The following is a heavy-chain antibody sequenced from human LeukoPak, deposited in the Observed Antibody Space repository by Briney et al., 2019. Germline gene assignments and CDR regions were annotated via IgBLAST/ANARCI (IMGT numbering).Heavy chain of an antibody. V-gene: IGHV3-66*01. CDR1: GFTVSSNY. J-gene: IGHJ5*02. D-gene: IGHD6-6*01. CDR3: ARYIAARQGNNWFDP. CDR2: IYSGGST. Sequence: PGGSLRLSCAASGFTVSSNYMSWVRQAPGKGLEWVSVIYSGGSTYYADSVKGRFTISRDNSKNTLYLQMNSLRAEDTAVYHCARYIAARQGNNWFDPWGQGTLVTVSS.